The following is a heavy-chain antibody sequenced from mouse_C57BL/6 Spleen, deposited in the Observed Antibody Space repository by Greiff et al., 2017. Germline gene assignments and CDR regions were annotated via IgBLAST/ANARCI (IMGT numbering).Heavy chain of an antibody. Sequence: EVKVVESGTVLARPGASVKMSCKTSGYTFTSYWLHWVKQRPGQGLEWIGAIYPGNSDTSYNQKFKGKAKLTAVTSASTAYMELSSLTNEDSAVYYCTRTHYSNYVPDYYAMDYWGQGTSGTVSS. D-gene: IGHD2-5*01. CDR1: GYTFTSYW. CDR2: IYPGNSDT. J-gene: IGHJ4*01. CDR3: TRTHYSNYVPDYYAMDY. V-gene: IGHV1-5*01.